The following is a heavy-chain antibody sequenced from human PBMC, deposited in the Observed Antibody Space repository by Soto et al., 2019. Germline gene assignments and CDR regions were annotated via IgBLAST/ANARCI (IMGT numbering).Heavy chain of an antibody. Sequence: GGSLRLSCAASGFTFSSYSMNWVRQAPGKGLEWVSYISSSSSTIYYADSVKGRFTISRDNAKNSLYLQMNSLRDEDTAVYYCATDYGSGTWQYAFDIWGQGTMVTVS. J-gene: IGHJ3*02. CDR3: ATDYGSGTWQYAFDI. V-gene: IGHV3-48*02. CDR2: ISSSSSTI. CDR1: GFTFSSYS. D-gene: IGHD3-10*01.